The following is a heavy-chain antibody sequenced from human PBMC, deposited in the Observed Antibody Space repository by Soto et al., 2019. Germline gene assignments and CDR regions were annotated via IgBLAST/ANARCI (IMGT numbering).Heavy chain of an antibody. CDR3: AKDQTPFDDGDYALYYYYYYMDV. J-gene: IGHJ6*03. CDR2: ISGSGGST. CDR1: GFTFSSYA. V-gene: IGHV3-23*01. Sequence: EVQLLESGGGLVQPGGSLRLSCAASGFTFSSYAMSWVRQAPGKGLEWVSAISGSGGSTYYADSVKGRFTISRDNSKNTLYLQMNSLRAEDTAVYYCAKDQTPFDDGDYALYYYYYYMDVWGKGTTVTVSS. D-gene: IGHD4-17*01.